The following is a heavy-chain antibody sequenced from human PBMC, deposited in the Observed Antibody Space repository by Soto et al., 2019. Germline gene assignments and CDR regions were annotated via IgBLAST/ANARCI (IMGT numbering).Heavy chain of an antibody. V-gene: IGHV1-69*02. Sequence: QVQLVQSGAEVKKPGSSVKVSCKASGGTFSSYTISWVRQAPGQGLEWMGRIIPILGIANYAQKFQGRVTITADKSTSTAYMELSSLRSEDTAVYYCARGYCSGGSCYRFDCWGQGTLVTVSS. CDR1: GGTFSSYT. CDR2: IIPILGIA. J-gene: IGHJ4*02. D-gene: IGHD2-15*01. CDR3: ARGYCSGGSCYRFDC.